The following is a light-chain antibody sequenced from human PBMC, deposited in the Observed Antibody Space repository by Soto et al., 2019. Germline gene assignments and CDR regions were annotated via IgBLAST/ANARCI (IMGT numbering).Light chain of an antibody. CDR2: GAS. CDR3: QQYDNSPWT. CDR1: QSVSSSY. Sequence: EIVLTQSPGTLSLSPGEGATLSCRASQSVSSSYLAWYLQKPGQAPRLLIYGASSRATGIPDRFSGGGSGTDFTLTISRLEPEDFAVYYCQQYDNSPWTFGQGTKVEIK. J-gene: IGKJ1*01. V-gene: IGKV3-20*01.